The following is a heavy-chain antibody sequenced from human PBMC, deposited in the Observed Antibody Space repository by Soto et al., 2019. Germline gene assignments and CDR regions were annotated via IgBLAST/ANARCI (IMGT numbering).Heavy chain of an antibody. CDR2: IYYSGST. CDR1: GGSISSSSYY. J-gene: IGHJ5*02. CDR3: ARPSSWYGRNWFDP. Sequence: PSETLSLTCTVSGGSISSSSYYWGWIRQPPGKGLEWIGSIYYSGSTYYNPSLKSRVTISVDTSKNQFSLKLSSVTAADTAVYYCARPSSWYGRNWFDPWGQGTLVTVSS. D-gene: IGHD6-13*01. V-gene: IGHV4-39*01.